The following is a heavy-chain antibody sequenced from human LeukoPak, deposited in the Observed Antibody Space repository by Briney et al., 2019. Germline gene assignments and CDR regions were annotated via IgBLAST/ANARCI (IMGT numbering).Heavy chain of an antibody. CDR1: GFTFSSYA. CDR3: ARDTEGHLDY. CDR2: ILYDGSNK. J-gene: IGHJ4*02. V-gene: IGHV3-30-3*01. Sequence: GGSLRLSCAASGFTFSSYAMHWVRQAPGKGLEWVAVILYDGSNKYYADSVKGRFTISRDNSKNTLYLQMNSLRAEDTAVYYCARDTEGHLDYWGQGTLVTVSS.